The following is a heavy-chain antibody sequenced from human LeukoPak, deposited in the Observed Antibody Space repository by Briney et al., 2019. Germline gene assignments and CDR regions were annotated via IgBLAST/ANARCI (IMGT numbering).Heavy chain of an antibody. CDR3: ARGGSYGSELRDAFDI. CDR1: GGSISSSNW. V-gene: IGHV4-4*02. D-gene: IGHD3-10*01. CDR2: IYHSGST. Sequence: SETLSLTCAVSGGSISSSNWWSWVRQPPGKGLEWIGEIYHSGSTNYNPSLKSRVTISVDKSKNQFSLKLSSVTAADTAVYYCARGGSYGSELRDAFDIWGQGTMVTVSS. J-gene: IGHJ3*02.